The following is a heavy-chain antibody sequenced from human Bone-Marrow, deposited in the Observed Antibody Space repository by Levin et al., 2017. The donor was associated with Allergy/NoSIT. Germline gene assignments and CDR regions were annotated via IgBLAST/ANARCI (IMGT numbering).Heavy chain of an antibody. Sequence: GSLRLSCAASGFTFSNYWMSWVRWVRQAPGKGLEWVANIKDDGSEKYYVDSVKGRFTIARDNAKHALYLEMNSLRAEDTAVYYCARLYKSGWFGVDYWGQGTLVTVSS. CDR1: GFTFSNYW. D-gene: IGHD6-19*01. V-gene: IGHV3-7*01. CDR3: ARLYKSGWFGVDY. CDR2: IKDDGSEK. J-gene: IGHJ4*02.